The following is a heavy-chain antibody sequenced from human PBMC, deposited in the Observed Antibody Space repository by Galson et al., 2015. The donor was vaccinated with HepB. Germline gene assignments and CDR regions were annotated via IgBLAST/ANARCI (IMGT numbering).Heavy chain of an antibody. CDR1: GGTFSSYA. D-gene: IGHD5-12*01. Sequence: SVKVSCKASGGTFSSYAISWVRQAPGQGLEWMGGIIPIFGTVNYAQKFQGRVTITADESTSTAYMELSSLRSEDTAVYYCARTGDRYVDVWGQGTTVTVSS. J-gene: IGHJ6*02. CDR3: ARTGDRYVDV. CDR2: IIPIFGTV. V-gene: IGHV1-69*13.